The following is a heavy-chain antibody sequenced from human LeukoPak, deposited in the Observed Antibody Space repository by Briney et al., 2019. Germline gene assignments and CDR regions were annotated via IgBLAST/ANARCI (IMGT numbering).Heavy chain of an antibody. CDR1: GFTFSGSS. D-gene: IGHD3-22*01. V-gene: IGHV3-73*01. CDR2: IRSKANSYAT. J-gene: IGHJ3*02. Sequence: PGGSLRLSCAASGFTFSGSSMHWVRQASGQGLEWVGHIRSKANSYATAYAASVKGRFTISRDDSKNTAYLQMNSLKTEDTAMYYCTRHPYYYDSSGYDDAFDIWGQGKMVTVSS. CDR3: TRHPYYYDSSGYDDAFDI.